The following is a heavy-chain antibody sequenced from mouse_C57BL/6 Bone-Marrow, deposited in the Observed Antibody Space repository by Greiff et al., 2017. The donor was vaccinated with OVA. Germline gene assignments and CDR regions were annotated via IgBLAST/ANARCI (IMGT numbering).Heavy chain of an antibody. Sequence: QVQLKESGAELVRPGASVKLSCKASGYTFTDYYINWVKQRPGQGLEWIARIYPGSGNTYYNEKFKGKATLTAEKSSSTAYMQLSSLTSEDSAVYYCAIKEGYYAMDYWGQGTSVTVSS. CDR2: IYPGSGNT. J-gene: IGHJ4*01. CDR3: AIKEGYYAMDY. V-gene: IGHV1-76*01. CDR1: GYTFTDYY.